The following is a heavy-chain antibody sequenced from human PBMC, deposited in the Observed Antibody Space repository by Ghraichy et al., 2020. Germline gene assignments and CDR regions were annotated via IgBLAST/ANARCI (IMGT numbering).Heavy chain of an antibody. Sequence: ASVKVSCKASGYTFTSYAMHWVRQAPGQRLEWMGWINAGNGNTKYSQKFQGRVTITRDTSASTAYMELSSLRSEDTAVYYCARDLIRYFDWLLPFDYWGQGTLVTVSS. CDR3: ARDLIRYFDWLLPFDY. J-gene: IGHJ4*02. V-gene: IGHV1-3*01. D-gene: IGHD3-9*01. CDR1: GYTFTSYA. CDR2: INAGNGNT.